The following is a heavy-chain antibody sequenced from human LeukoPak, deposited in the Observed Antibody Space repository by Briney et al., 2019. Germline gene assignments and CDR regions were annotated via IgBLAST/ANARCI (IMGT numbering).Heavy chain of an antibody. CDR1: GFTFSSYS. CDR3: ARGYDSRGYGMDV. J-gene: IGHJ6*02. V-gene: IGHV3-21*01. Sequence: KPGGSLRLSCAASGFTFSSYSMNWVRQAPGKGLEWASSISSSSSYIYYADSVKGRFTISRDNAKNSLYLQMNSLRAEDTAVYYCARGYDSRGYGMDVWGQGTTVTVSS. D-gene: IGHD3-22*01. CDR2: ISSSSSYI.